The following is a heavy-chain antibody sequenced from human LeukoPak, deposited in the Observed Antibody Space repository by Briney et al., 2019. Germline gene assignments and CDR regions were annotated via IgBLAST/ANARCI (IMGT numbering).Heavy chain of an antibody. Sequence: PGGSLRLSCAASGFTFSSYSMNWVRQVPGKGLEWVSSISSSSSYIYYADSVKGRFTISRGNAKNSLYLQMNSLRAEDTAVYYCAKDGGGMAVAGTFDYWGQGTLVTASS. CDR3: AKDGGGMAVAGTFDY. V-gene: IGHV3-21*04. J-gene: IGHJ4*02. CDR2: ISSSSSYI. D-gene: IGHD6-19*01. CDR1: GFTFSSYS.